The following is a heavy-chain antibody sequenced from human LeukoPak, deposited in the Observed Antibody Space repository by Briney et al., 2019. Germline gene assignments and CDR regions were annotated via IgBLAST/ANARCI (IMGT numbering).Heavy chain of an antibody. V-gene: IGHV4-61*02. CDR2: IYTSGST. CDR3: ARGYDILTGYFDY. CDR1: GGSISSGSYY. Sequence: KPSETLSLTCTVSGGSISSGSYYWSWIRQPAGKGLEWIGRIYTSGSTNYNSSLKSRVTISVDTSKNQFSLKLSSVTAADTAVYYCARGYDILTGYFDYWGQGILVTVSS. J-gene: IGHJ4*02. D-gene: IGHD3-9*01.